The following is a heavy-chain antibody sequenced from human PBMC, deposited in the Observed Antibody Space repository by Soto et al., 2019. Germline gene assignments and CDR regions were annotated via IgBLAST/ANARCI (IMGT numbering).Heavy chain of an antibody. J-gene: IGHJ4*02. D-gene: IGHD3-10*01. CDR3: VSVRGYGHASVPYS. Sequence: QAQLVESGGGVVQPGRSLRLSCAASGFAFSSYGMHWVRQAPGTGLEWVAVISYDGSLQYYADSVKGRFTISRDNSKNMVLLQMSSLRAEDTAVYYCVSVRGYGHASVPYSWGQGTRVSVSS. CDR1: GFAFSSYG. CDR2: ISYDGSLQ. V-gene: IGHV3-30*03.